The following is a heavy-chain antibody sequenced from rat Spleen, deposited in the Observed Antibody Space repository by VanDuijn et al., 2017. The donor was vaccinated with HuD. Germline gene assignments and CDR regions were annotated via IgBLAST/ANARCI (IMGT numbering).Heavy chain of an antibody. Sequence: EVQLVESGGGLVQPGRSLKLSCVASGFTFNNYWMTWIRQAPGKGLEWVASITNTGGITYYPDSVKGRFAISRDNAENSVYLQMNSLRSEDTATYYCAVSGYGYWGQGVMVTVSS. CDR2: ITNTGGIT. D-gene: IGHD4-3*01. CDR3: AVSGYGY. V-gene: IGHV5-31*01. CDR1: GFTFNNYW. J-gene: IGHJ2*01.